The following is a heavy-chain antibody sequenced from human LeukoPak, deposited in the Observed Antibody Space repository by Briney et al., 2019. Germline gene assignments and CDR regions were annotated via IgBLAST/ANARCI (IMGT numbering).Heavy chain of an antibody. J-gene: IGHJ3*02. CDR2: IYPGDSDT. V-gene: IGHV5-51*01. CDR3: ARRQTPDYGDPWGAFDI. Sequence: GESLKISCKGSGYSFTSYWIGWVRQMPGKGLEWMGIIYPGDSDTRYSPSFQGQVTISADKSISTADLQWSSLKASDTAMYYCARRQTPDYGDPWGAFDIWGQGTMVTVSS. D-gene: IGHD4-17*01. CDR1: GYSFTSYW.